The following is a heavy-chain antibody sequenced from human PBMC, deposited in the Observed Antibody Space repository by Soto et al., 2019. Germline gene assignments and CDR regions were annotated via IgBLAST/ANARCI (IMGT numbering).Heavy chain of an antibody. CDR1: GFTFSSYG. D-gene: IGHD2-15*01. Sequence: QVQLVESGGGVVQPGRSLRLSCAASGFTFSSYGMHWVRQAPGKGLEWVAVIWYDGSNKYYADSVKGRFTISRDNSKNTLYLQMNSVRAEDTAVYYCASPYCSGGSCYRDYYGMDVWGQGTTVTVSS. CDR2: IWYDGSNK. J-gene: IGHJ6*02. CDR3: ASPYCSGGSCYRDYYGMDV. V-gene: IGHV3-33*01.